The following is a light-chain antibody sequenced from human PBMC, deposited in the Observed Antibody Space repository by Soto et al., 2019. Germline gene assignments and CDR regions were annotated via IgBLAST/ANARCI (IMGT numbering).Light chain of an antibody. CDR1: QSVDSY. CDR3: QQRDSWPIT. Sequence: EIVLTQSPASLSLSPGEIATLSFRASQSVDSYLVWYQQKPGQAPRLLIFGASNRATGIPARFSGSGSGTDFTLTINNLEPEDFAVYYCQQRDSWPITFGQGTRLEIK. J-gene: IGKJ5*01. V-gene: IGKV3-11*01. CDR2: GAS.